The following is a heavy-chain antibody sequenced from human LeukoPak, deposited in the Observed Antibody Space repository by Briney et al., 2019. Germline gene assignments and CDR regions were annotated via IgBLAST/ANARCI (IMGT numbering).Heavy chain of an antibody. CDR2: ISAYNGNT. J-gene: IGHJ4*02. CDR3: ARDASGYFDY. D-gene: IGHD3-10*01. Sequence: ASVKVSCKASGYTFSNFGISWVRQAPGQGLEWMGWISAYNGNTNYAQKLQGRVTMTTDTSTSTAYMELRSLRSDDTAVYYCARDASGYFDYWGQGTLVTVSS. V-gene: IGHV1-18*01. CDR1: GYTFSNFG.